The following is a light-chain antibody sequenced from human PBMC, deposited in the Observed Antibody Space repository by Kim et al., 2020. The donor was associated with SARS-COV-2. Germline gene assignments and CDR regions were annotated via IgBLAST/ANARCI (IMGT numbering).Light chain of an antibody. CDR3: MQAIHTRA. CDR1: HSLVHSNGYNY. Sequence: PASMSCRSSHSLVHSNGYNYLELYLQKPGQYPRHLIYLGSNRASEDPDKYSGSESSTDFTLKISRVGAKDVGVYYYMQAIHTRAFGQGTKVDIK. V-gene: IGKV2-28*01. J-gene: IGKJ1*01. CDR2: LGS.